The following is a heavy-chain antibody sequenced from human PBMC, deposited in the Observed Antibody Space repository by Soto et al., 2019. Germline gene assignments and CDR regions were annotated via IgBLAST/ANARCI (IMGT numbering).Heavy chain of an antibody. D-gene: IGHD2-8*02. V-gene: IGHV3-30*03. CDR3: TGEVASGY. Sequence: QVQLVESGGGVVQPVRSLRLSCAVSGFTVSSYGMHWVRQAPGKGLEWVAVISRDGGTKYYADSVKGRFTISRDNSRNTLFLEMNSLRSDDMAVYYCTGEVASGYWGQGTLVTVSS. CDR2: ISRDGGTK. CDR1: GFTVSSYG. J-gene: IGHJ4*02.